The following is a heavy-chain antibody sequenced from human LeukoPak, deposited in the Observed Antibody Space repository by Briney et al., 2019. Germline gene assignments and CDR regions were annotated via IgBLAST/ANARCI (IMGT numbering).Heavy chain of an antibody. CDR1: GFTFSSYA. CDR3: ARELFGQSI. V-gene: IGHV4-34*01. Sequence: PGGSLRLSCATSGFTFSSYAMSWIRQPPGKGLEWIGEINHSGSTNYNPSLKSRVTISVDTSKNQFSLKLSSVTAADTAVYYCARELFGQSIWGQGTMVTVSS. J-gene: IGHJ3*01. D-gene: IGHD3-10*01. CDR2: INHSGST.